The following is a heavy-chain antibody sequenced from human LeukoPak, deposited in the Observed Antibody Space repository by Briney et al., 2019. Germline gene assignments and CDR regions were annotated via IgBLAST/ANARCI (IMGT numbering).Heavy chain of an antibody. V-gene: IGHV3-30*02. D-gene: IGHD3-3*01. CDR1: GFTFSSYG. J-gene: IGHJ4*02. CDR3: AKVRVVGAIGREFDY. CDR2: IRYDGSNK. Sequence: GGSLRLSCAASGFTFSSYGMHWVRQAPGKGLEWVAFIRYDGSNKYYADSVKGRFTISRDNSKNTLYLQMNSLRAEDTAVYYCAKVRVVGAIGREFDYWGQGTLLTVSS.